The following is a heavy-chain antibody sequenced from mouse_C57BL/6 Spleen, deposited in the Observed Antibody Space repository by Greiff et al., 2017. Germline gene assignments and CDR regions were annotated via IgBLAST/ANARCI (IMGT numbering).Heavy chain of an antibody. J-gene: IGHJ4*01. CDR3: ARQGYFYAMDY. V-gene: IGHV1-82*01. CDR2: IYPGDGDT. CDR1: GYAFSSSW. D-gene: IGHD2-3*01. Sequence: VQLQQSGPELVKPGASVKISCKASGYAFSSSWMNWVKQRPGKGLEWIGRIYPGDGDTNYNVKFKGKATLTADKASITAYMQLRSLKSEDSAVYFCARQGYFYAMDYWGQGTSVTVSS.